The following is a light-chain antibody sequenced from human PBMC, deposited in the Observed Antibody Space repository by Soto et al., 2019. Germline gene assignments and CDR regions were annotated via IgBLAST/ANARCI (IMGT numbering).Light chain of an antibody. J-gene: IGKJ5*01. CDR1: QSVGNF. CDR3: QQRSNWPPSIT. V-gene: IGKV3-11*01. Sequence: EVVLTQSPATLSLSPGERATLSCRASQSVGNFLAWYQQKPGQAPRLLIYDASNRATGIPDRFSGSGSGTDFTLTISSLQPEDFAVYYCQQRSNWPPSITFGQGTRLEIK. CDR2: DAS.